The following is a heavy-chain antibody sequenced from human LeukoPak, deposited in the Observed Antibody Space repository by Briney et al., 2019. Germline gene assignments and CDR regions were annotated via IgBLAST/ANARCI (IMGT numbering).Heavy chain of an antibody. J-gene: IGHJ3*02. V-gene: IGHV1-18*04. CDR2: ISAYNGNT. CDR1: GYTFTSYG. CDR3: ARGPLYYDILTGYYTEGGAFDI. D-gene: IGHD3-9*01. Sequence: GASVKVSCKASGYTFTSYGISWVRQAPGQGPEWMGWISAYNGNTNYAQKLQGRVTMTTDTSTSTAYMELRSLRSDDTAVYYCARGPLYYDILTGYYTEGGAFDIWGQGTMVTVSS.